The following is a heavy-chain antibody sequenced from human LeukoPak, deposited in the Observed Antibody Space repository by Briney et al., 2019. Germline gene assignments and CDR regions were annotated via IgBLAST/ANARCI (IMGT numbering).Heavy chain of an antibody. D-gene: IGHD3-22*01. J-gene: IGHJ4*02. V-gene: IGHV2-5*02. CDR3: AHRKNYYDSSVFDN. CDR2: IYWDDDR. CDR1: GFSLHTRGVG. Sequence: SGPTLVNPTPTLTLTCTFSGFSLHTRGVGVGWIRQPPGRALEWLALIYWDDDRRYSPSLKSRLTITKDTSKNQVVLTMTNMDPVDTATYFCAHRKNYYDSSVFDNWGQGTLVTVSS.